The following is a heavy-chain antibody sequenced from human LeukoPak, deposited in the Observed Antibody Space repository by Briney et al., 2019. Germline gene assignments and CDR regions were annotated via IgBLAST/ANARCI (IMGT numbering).Heavy chain of an antibody. CDR3: ASAHDYSIQYFDYYYMDV. CDR2: INPNSGGT. D-gene: IGHD4-11*01. V-gene: IGHV1-2*06. J-gene: IGHJ6*03. CDR1: GYSFTGYY. Sequence: PGASVKVSCKASGYSFTGYYMHWVRQAPGQGLEGMGRINPNSGGTNYAQKFQGRVTMTRDTPISTAYMELSRLRSDDTAVYYCASAHDYSIQYFDYYYMDVWGKGTTVNVSS.